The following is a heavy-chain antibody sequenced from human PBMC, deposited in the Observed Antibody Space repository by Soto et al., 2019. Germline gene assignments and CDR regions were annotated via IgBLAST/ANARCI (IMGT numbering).Heavy chain of an antibody. D-gene: IGHD2-2*01. V-gene: IGHV4-31*03. CDR2: IYHSGTT. CDR3: ARVRGNQLRGWVDP. CDR1: GGSISSGGYY. J-gene: IGHJ5*02. Sequence: QVQLQESGPGLVKPSQTLSLTCTVSGGSISSGGYYWSWIRQHPGKGLEWIGYIYHSGTTYYKPSLKSRVTISVDTSKNQFSLKLTSVTAADTAVYYCARVRGNQLRGWVDPWGQGTLVTVSS.